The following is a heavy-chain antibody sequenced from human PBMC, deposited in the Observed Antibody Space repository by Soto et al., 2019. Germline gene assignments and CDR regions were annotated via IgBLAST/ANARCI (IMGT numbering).Heavy chain of an antibody. CDR2: ISADNGNT. CDR3: ASEREMAKSNWFDP. Sequence: QVHLVQSGAEVKKPGASVKGSCKASGYTFTRYGISWVRQAPGQGLEWMGWISADNGNTNYAQKLQGRVTMTTDTSTSTAYMELRSLRSDDTAVYYCASEREMAKSNWFDPWGQGTLVTVSS. J-gene: IGHJ5*02. V-gene: IGHV1-18*01. D-gene: IGHD5-12*01. CDR1: GYTFTRYG.